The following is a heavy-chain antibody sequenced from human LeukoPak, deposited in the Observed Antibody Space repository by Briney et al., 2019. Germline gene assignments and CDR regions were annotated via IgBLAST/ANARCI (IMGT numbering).Heavy chain of an antibody. Sequence: ASVKVSCKASGYTFTGYYMHWVRQPPGQGLAWMGWIYPNSGGTNYAQKFQGRVTMTRDTSISTAYMELSRLRSDDTAVYYCAVSGSYSDLYYFDYWGQGTLVTVSS. J-gene: IGHJ4*02. CDR2: IYPNSGGT. V-gene: IGHV1-2*02. CDR1: GYTFTGYY. D-gene: IGHD1-26*01. CDR3: AVSGSYSDLYYFDY.